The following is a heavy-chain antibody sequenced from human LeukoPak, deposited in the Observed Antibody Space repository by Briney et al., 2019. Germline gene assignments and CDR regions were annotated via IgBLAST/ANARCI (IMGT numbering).Heavy chain of an antibody. J-gene: IGHJ3*02. V-gene: IGHV4-4*02. CDR2: VNLQGGT. D-gene: IGHD3-22*01. Sequence: SETLSLTCDVSGGSITQTNYWTWVRQPPGKGLEWIGEVNLQGGTNYNPSLLRRVAISVDTSANHVSLQMTSVTAADTAVYYCARDYFDYDSSGYYRAAFDIWGQGTMVTVSS. CDR3: ARDYFDYDSSGYYRAAFDI. CDR1: GGSITQTNY.